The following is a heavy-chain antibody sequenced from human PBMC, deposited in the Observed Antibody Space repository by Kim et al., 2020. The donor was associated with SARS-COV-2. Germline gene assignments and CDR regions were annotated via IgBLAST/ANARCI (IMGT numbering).Heavy chain of an antibody. CDR2: INAGNGNT. V-gene: IGHV1-3*01. CDR1: GYTFTSYA. D-gene: IGHD2-8*01. CDR3: ARVDPDGYNGVGLFDY. Sequence: ASVKVSCKASGYTFTSYAMHWVRQAPGQRLEWMGWINAGNGNTKYSQKFQGRVTITMDTSASTAYMELSSLRSEDTAVYYCARVDPDGYNGVGLFDYWGQGTLVTVSS. J-gene: IGHJ4*02.